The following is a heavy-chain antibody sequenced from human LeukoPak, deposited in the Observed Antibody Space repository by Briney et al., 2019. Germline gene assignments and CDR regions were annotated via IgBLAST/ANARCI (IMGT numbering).Heavy chain of an antibody. Sequence: GGSLRLSCAASGFTFSSYAMSWVRQAPGKGLEWDSAISGSGGSTYYADSVKGRFTISRDNSKNTLYLQMNSLRAEDTAVYYCAKYPRANYDSSGYYFVYWGQGTLVTVSS. CDR2: ISGSGGST. D-gene: IGHD3-22*01. CDR1: GFTFSSYA. CDR3: AKYPRANYDSSGYYFVY. V-gene: IGHV3-23*01. J-gene: IGHJ4*02.